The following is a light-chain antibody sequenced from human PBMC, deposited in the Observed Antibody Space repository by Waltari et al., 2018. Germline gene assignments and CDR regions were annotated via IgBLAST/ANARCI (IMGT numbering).Light chain of an antibody. CDR2: AES. CDR3: QESYTTLTWT. J-gene: IGKJ1*01. CDR1: QRIKRY. V-gene: IGKV1-39*01. Sequence: EIQMTQSPSSLSASVGDRVTISCRASQRIKRYLNWDQKQPEKDPNLLIYAESSFKSGVPSRISGSGSGTDFTLTISSLQPEDFATYYCQESYTTLTWTFGQGTRVETK.